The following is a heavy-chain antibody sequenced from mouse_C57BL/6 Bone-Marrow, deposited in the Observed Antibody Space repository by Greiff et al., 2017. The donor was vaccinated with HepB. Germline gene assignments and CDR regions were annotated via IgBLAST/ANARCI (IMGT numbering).Heavy chain of an antibody. V-gene: IGHV6-6*01. Sequence: EVMLVESGGGLVQPGGSMKLSCAASGFTFSDAWMDWVRQSPEKGLEWVAEIRNKANNHATYYAESVKGRFTISRDDSKSSVYLQMNSLRAEDTGIYYCTRIDGYSYYFDYWGQGTTLTVSS. D-gene: IGHD2-3*01. CDR1: GFTFSDAW. CDR2: IRNKANNHAT. CDR3: TRIDGYSYYFDY. J-gene: IGHJ2*01.